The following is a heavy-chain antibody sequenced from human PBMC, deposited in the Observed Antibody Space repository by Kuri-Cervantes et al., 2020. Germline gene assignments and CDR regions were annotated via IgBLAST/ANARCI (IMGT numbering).Heavy chain of an antibody. Sequence: GESLKISCAASGFTFSSYSMNWVRQAPGKGLEWVSYISSSSSTIYYADSVKGRFTISRDNAKNSLYLQMNSLRDEDTAVYYCASPLPYSSGWYFDAFYIWGQGTLVTVSS. CDR3: ASPLPYSSGWYFDAFYI. J-gene: IGHJ3*02. V-gene: IGHV3-48*02. CDR1: GFTFSSYS. D-gene: IGHD6-19*01. CDR2: ISSSSSTI.